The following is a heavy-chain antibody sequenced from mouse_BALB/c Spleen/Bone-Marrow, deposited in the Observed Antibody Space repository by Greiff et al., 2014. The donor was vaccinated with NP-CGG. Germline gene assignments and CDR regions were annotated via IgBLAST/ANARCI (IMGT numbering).Heavy chain of an antibody. Sequence: QVQLQQPGPGLVAPSQSLSITCTVSGFSLTTYGVHWVRQSPGKGLEWLGVIWAGGSTNYNSTLMSGLSISKDNSKNQVFLKMNSLQTDDTAIYYCARNLLPPYWYFDVWGAGTTVTVSS. CDR2: IWAGGST. CDR3: ARNLLPPYWYFDV. D-gene: IGHD1-1*01. J-gene: IGHJ1*01. V-gene: IGHV2-9*02. CDR1: GFSLTTYG.